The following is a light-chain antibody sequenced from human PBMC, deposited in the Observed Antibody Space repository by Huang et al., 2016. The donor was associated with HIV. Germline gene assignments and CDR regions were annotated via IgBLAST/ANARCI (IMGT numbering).Light chain of an antibody. CDR2: EAS. Sequence: DIQMTQSPSTLSAAIGDRVTITCRASQSVSTRLAWYQQKPGKAPRLLIQEASSLESGVPSRFSGSGSGTEFTLTINSLQPDDSATYSCQQYNTFTFGPGTKVDI. V-gene: IGKV1-5*03. CDR1: QSVSTR. CDR3: QQYNTFT. J-gene: IGKJ3*01.